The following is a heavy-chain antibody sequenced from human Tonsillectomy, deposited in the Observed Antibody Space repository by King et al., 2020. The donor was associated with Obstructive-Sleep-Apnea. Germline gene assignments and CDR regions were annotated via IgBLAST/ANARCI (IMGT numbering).Heavy chain of an antibody. CDR1: GFTFSSYA. V-gene: IGHV3-30*04. D-gene: IGHD6-19*01. CDR2: ISYDGSNK. J-gene: IGHJ3*02. Sequence: VQLVESGGGVVQSGRSLRLSCAASGFTFSSYAMHWVRQAPGKGLEWVAVISYDGSNKYHADSVKGRFTIPRDNSKNTLYLQMNSLRDEDTAVYYCARGAAYSSGWYEGKAFDIWGQGTMVTVSS. CDR3: ARGAAYSSGWYEGKAFDI.